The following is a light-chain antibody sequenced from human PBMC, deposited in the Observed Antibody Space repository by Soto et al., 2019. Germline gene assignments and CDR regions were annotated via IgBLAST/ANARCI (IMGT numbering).Light chain of an antibody. V-gene: IGKV1-17*01. J-gene: IGKJ4*02. Sequence: DIQMTQSPSSLSASVGERVTITCRASQAIRTSLGWYQQKPGKVPKLLIYAASMLQSGVPSRFSGGGSGTDLPLTISSLQPEDFAPYYCQQVNVYPSTFGGGTKVDIK. CDR1: QAIRTS. CDR3: QQVNVYPST. CDR2: AAS.